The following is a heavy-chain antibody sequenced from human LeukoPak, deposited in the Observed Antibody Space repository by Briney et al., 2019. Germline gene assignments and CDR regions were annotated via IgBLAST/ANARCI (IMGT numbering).Heavy chain of an antibody. J-gene: IGHJ4*02. Sequence: GGSLRLSCAASGFTFSSYAMSWVRQAPGKGLEWVSAISGSGGSTYYADSVKGRFTISRDNSKNTLYLQMNSLRAEDTAVYYCATADQGSYRSSVYYWGQGTLVTVSS. CDR2: ISGSGGST. CDR1: GFTFSSYA. V-gene: IGHV3-23*01. CDR3: ATADQGSYRSSVYY. D-gene: IGHD3-16*02.